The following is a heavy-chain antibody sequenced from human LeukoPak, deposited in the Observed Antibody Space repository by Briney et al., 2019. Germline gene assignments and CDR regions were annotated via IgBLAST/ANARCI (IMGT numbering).Heavy chain of an antibody. V-gene: IGHV4-61*02. J-gene: IGHJ5*02. Sequence: SETLSLTCTVSGGSISSGSYYWSWLRQPAGKGLEWIGRIYTSGSTNHNPSLKSRVTISVDTSKNQFSLKLSSGTAADTAVYYCARDTTAAEYWFDPWGQGTLVTVSS. CDR2: IYTSGST. D-gene: IGHD2-2*01. CDR1: GGSISSGSYY. CDR3: ARDTTAAEYWFDP.